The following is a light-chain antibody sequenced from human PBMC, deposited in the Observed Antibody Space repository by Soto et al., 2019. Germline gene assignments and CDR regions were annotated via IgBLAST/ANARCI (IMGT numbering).Light chain of an antibody. V-gene: IGLV2-8*01. CDR3: SSYAGSNFWV. J-gene: IGLJ3*02. CDR1: SSDVGGYNY. CDR2: EVS. Sequence: QSALTQPPSASGSPGQSVTISCTGTSSDVGGYNYVSWYQQHPGKAPKLMIYEVSKRPSGVPDRFSGSKSGNTASLTVSGLQAEDEAYYHCSSYAGSNFWVFGGGTKLTVL.